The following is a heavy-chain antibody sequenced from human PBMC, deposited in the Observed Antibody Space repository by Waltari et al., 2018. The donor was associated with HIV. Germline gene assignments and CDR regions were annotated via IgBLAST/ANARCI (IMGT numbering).Heavy chain of an antibody. CDR3: ARIYSSGWSRVAFDI. D-gene: IGHD6-19*01. V-gene: IGHV3-7*01. Sequence: EVQLVESGGGLVQPGGSLSLSCAASGFPFSSYTMSWVRHAPGKGRGWGGNIKQGGSEKYYVDSVKGRFTISRDNAKNSLDPQMNSLRAEDTAVYYCARIYSSGWSRVAFDIWGQGTMVTVSS. J-gene: IGHJ3*02. CDR1: GFPFSSYT. CDR2: IKQGGSEK.